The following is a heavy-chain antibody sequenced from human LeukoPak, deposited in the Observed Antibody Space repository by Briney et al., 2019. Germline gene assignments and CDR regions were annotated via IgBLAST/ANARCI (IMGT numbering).Heavy chain of an antibody. D-gene: IGHD1-1*01. V-gene: IGHV3-7*01. J-gene: IGHJ4*02. CDR2: IKQDGSEK. Sequence: PGGSLRLSCAASGFTFSSYWMSWVRQAPGKGLEWVADIKQDGSEKYYVDSVKGRFTISRDNAKNSLDLQMNSLRAEDTAVYYCARDPAHWNVPFDYWGQGTLVTVSS. CDR1: GFTFSSYW. CDR3: ARDPAHWNVPFDY.